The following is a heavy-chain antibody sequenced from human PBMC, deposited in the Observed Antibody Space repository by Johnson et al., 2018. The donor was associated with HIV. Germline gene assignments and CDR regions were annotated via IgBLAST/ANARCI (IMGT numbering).Heavy chain of an antibody. Sequence: EVQLVESGGGVVRPGGSLRLSCAASGFTFDDNGMSWVRQAPGKGLEWVSGINWNGGSTAYADSVKGRFSNSRDNAKNSMYLQMNTLRAEDTALYYCARVRYSGSSFDAFDIWGQGTMVTVSS. V-gene: IGHV3-20*04. CDR2: INWNGGST. CDR3: ARVRYSGSSFDAFDI. CDR1: GFTFDDNG. J-gene: IGHJ3*02. D-gene: IGHD6-6*01.